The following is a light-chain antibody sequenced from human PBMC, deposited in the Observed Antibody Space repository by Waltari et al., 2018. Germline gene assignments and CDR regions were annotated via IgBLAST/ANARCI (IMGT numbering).Light chain of an antibody. V-gene: IGKV3-20*01. CDR1: QSVSSSF. CDR3: QQYGTSLWT. J-gene: IGKJ1*01. CDR2: GAS. Sequence: DIVLTQSPATLSLSPGERATLSCRASQSVSSSFLAGYQQKVGQSPRLLIYGASNRAAGIPDRFSCSGSGTDFALTISRLEPEDFAVYYCQQYGTSLWTFGQGTKVEIK.